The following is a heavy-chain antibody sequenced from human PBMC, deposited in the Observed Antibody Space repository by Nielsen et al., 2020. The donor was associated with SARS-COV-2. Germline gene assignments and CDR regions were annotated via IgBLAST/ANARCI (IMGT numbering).Heavy chain of an antibody. Sequence: SVKVSCKASGGTFSSFPISWVRQAPGQGLEWMGRIIPILGITTYAQKFHGRVTVTADKSTSTAYMDLSNLRAEDSAMYYCARSLLLTYDWRHSPYFDSWGSGTLITVSS. CDR3: ARSLLLTYDWRHSPYFDS. J-gene: IGHJ4*02. V-gene: IGHV1-69*02. D-gene: IGHD1-20*01. CDR1: GGTFSSFP. CDR2: IIPILGIT.